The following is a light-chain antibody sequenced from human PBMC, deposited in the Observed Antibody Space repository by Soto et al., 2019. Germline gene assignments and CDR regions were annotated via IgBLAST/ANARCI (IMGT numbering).Light chain of an antibody. V-gene: IGKV1-5*03. Sequence: DIQMTQSPSTLSASVGDRVTITCRASQSFSTWLAWYQQKPGTAPNLLIYETSILESGVPSRFSGSGSGTEFTLTISSLQPDDFATYYCQQYNSNPLTFGGGTKVEIK. J-gene: IGKJ4*01. CDR1: QSFSTW. CDR2: ETS. CDR3: QQYNSNPLT.